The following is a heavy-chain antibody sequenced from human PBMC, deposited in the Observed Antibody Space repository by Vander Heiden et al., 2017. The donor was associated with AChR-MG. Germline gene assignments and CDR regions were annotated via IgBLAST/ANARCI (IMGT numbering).Heavy chain of an antibody. CDR2: IIPIFGTA. D-gene: IGHD2-15*01. CDR1: GGTFSSYA. Sequence: QVQLVQSGAEVKKPGSSVKVSCKASGGTFSSYAISWVRQAPGQGLEWMGGIIPIFGTANYAQKFQGRVTITADESTSTAYMELSSLRSEDTAVYYCARGYCSGGSCYSRYYYYYYMDVWGKGTTVTVSS. J-gene: IGHJ6*03. CDR3: ARGYCSGGSCYSRYYYYYYMDV. V-gene: IGHV1-69*01.